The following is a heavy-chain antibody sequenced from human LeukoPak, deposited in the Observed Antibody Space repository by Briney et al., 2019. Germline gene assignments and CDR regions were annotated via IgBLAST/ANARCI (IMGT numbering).Heavy chain of an antibody. CDR2: INPSNGET. J-gene: IGHJ4*02. CDR3: ARGRLGFCSGGSCSDFDY. Sequence: GASVKVSCKASGYTLSDNYLHWVRQAPGQRLEWMAWINPSNGETKLAPRFQGRVTMTTDTSTSTAYMEVRSLRSDDTAVYYCARGRLGFCSGGSCSDFDYWGQGTLVTVSS. CDR1: GYTLSDNY. D-gene: IGHD2-15*01. V-gene: IGHV1-2*02.